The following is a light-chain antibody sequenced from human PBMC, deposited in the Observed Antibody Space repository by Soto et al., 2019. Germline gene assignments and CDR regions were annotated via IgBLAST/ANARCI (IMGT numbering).Light chain of an antibody. Sequence: SATLTFSPVERDTLSCKASQSISIYLAWYQQRPGQAPRLXXYGASSRATGIPARFSGSGSGTDYTLTISRLEPEDFAVYYGQHRINRPPITFGQGTRLEIK. CDR2: GAS. CDR3: QHRINRPPIT. CDR1: QSISIY. J-gene: IGKJ5*01. V-gene: IGKV3-11*01.